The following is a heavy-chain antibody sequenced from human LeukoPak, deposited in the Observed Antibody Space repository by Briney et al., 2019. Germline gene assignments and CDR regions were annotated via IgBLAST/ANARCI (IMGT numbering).Heavy chain of an antibody. CDR1: GFTFSSYS. V-gene: IGHV3-21*01. J-gene: IGHJ4*02. D-gene: IGHD7-27*01. CDR2: ISSSSSYI. CDR3: ARGGPQLGIN. Sequence: GGSLRLSCAASGFTFSSYSMNWVRQAPGRGLEWVSSISSSSSYIYYADSVKGRFTIYRDNAKNSLYLQMNSLRAEDTAVYYCARGGPQLGINWGQGTLVTVSS.